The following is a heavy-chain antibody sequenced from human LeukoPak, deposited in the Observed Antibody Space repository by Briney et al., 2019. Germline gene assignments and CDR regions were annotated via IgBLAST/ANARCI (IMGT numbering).Heavy chain of an antibody. Sequence: SETLSLTCTVSGGSISSSSYYWGWIRQPPGKGLEWIGSIYYSGSTYYNPSLKSRVTISVDTSKNQFSLKLSSVTAADAAVYYCAGAPSYDFWSGYPYYFDYWGQGTLVTVSS. V-gene: IGHV4-39*07. CDR2: IYYSGST. CDR1: GGSISSSSYY. J-gene: IGHJ4*02. D-gene: IGHD3-3*01. CDR3: AGAPSYDFWSGYPYYFDY.